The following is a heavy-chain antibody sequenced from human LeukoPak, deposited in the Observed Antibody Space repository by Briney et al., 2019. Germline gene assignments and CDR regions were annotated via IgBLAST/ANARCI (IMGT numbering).Heavy chain of an antibody. CDR3: ARSYCRTTSCSDAFDV. V-gene: IGHV5-51*01. CDR1: GYSFTSYW. CDR2: IYPGDSDT. Sequence: GESLKISCKGSGYSFTSYWIGWVRQMPGKGLEWMGIIYPGDSDTRYSPSFQGQVTISADKSITTAFLQWSSLKASDTAMYYCARSYCRTTSCSDAFDVWGQGTMVTVSS. J-gene: IGHJ3*01. D-gene: IGHD2-2*01.